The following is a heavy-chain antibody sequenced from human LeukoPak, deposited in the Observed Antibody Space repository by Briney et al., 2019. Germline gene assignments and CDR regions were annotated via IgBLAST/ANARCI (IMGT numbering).Heavy chain of an antibody. Sequence: SETLSLTCAVYGGSFSGYYWSWIRQPPGKGLEWIGEINHSGSTNYNPSLKSRVTISVDTSKNQFSLKPSSVTAADTAVYYCASRDTATGLDWGQGTLVTVSS. D-gene: IGHD5-18*01. V-gene: IGHV4-34*01. CDR2: INHSGST. J-gene: IGHJ4*02. CDR3: ASRDTATGLD. CDR1: GGSFSGYY.